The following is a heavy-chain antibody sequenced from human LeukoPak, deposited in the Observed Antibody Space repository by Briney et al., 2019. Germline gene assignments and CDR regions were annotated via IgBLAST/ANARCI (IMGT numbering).Heavy chain of an antibody. CDR2: ISSSSSYI. J-gene: IGHJ4*02. V-gene: IGHV3-21*01. Sequence: GGSLRLSCAASGFTFSSYSMNWVRQAPGKGLEWVSSISSSSSYIYYADSVKGRFTISRDNAKNSLYLQMNSLRAEDTAVYCCARDRDYDFWSGYWYYFDYWGQGTLVTVSS. D-gene: IGHD3-3*01. CDR3: ARDRDYDFWSGYWYYFDY. CDR1: GFTFSSYS.